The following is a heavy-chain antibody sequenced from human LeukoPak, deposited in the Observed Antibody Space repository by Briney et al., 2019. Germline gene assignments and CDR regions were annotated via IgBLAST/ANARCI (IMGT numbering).Heavy chain of an antibody. D-gene: IGHD2-21*02. CDR2: ISGSGGST. CDR3: AKSTRAVVVTLFDY. V-gene: IGHV3-23*01. Sequence: GGSLRLSCAASGFTFSSYAMSWVRQAPGKGLEWVSAISGSGGSTYYADSVKGRFTISRDNSKNTLYLQMNSLSAEDTAVYYCAKSTRAVVVTLFDYWGQGTLVTVSS. CDR1: GFTFSSYA. J-gene: IGHJ4*02.